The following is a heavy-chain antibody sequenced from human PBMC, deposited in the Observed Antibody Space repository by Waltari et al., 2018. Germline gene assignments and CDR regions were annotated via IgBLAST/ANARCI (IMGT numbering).Heavy chain of an antibody. J-gene: IGHJ5*02. D-gene: IGHD2-2*01. CDR3: ARGAPIVVVPNNWFDP. V-gene: IGHV4-59*11. CDR1: GGSISSHY. Sequence: QVQLQESGPGLVKPSETLSLTCTVSGGSISSHYWSWIRQPPGKGLECVGFSYFSAITSSDPSLQSGEGISVNTSNNPFSLTLSAVTAADTAVYSWARGAPIVVVPNNWFDPWGQGTLVTVSS. CDR2: SYFSAIT.